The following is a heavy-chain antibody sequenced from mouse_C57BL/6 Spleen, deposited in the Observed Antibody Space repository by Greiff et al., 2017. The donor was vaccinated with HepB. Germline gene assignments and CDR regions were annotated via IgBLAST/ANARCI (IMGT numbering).Heavy chain of an antibody. Sequence: EVKLQESGPGLVKPSQSLSLTCSVTGYSITSGYYWNWIRQFPGNKLEWMGYISYDGSNNYNPSLKNRISITRDTSKNQFFLKLNSVTTEDTATYYCSRMVTTEFAYWGQGTLVTVSA. J-gene: IGHJ3*01. V-gene: IGHV3-6*01. CDR3: SRMVTTEFAY. D-gene: IGHD2-2*01. CDR1: GYSITSGYY. CDR2: ISYDGSN.